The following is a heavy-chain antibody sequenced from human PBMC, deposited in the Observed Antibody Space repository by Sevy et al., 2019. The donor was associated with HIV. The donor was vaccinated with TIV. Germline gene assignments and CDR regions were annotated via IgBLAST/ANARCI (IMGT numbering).Heavy chain of an antibody. CDR1: GFTLNTYW. Sequence: GGSLRLSCAASGFTLNTYWMNWVRQAPGKGLEWVANIKEGGSEKYYMDSVRGRFTLSRDNAKNSLSLQMNNVRAEVKAVYYCARGSPLVDAARIPWGMDVWGRGTTVTVSS. D-gene: IGHD5-18*01. V-gene: IGHV3-7*01. J-gene: IGHJ6*02. CDR3: ARGSPLVDAARIPWGMDV. CDR2: IKEGGSEK.